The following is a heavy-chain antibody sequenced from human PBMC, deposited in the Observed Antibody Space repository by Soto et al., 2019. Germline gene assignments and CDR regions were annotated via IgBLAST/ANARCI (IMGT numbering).Heavy chain of an antibody. CDR3: ARLPMYYYDSXGYYYDAFDI. V-gene: IGHV3-53*01. CDR2: IYSGGST. Sequence: EVQLVESGGGLIQPGGSLRLSCAASGFTVSSNYMSWVRQAPGKGLEWVXVIYSGGSTYYADSVKGRFTISRDNSKNTLYLQMNSLRAEDTAVYYCARLPMYYYDSXGYYYDAFDIWGQGTMVTVSS. D-gene: IGHD3-22*01. CDR1: GFTVSSNY. J-gene: IGHJ3*02.